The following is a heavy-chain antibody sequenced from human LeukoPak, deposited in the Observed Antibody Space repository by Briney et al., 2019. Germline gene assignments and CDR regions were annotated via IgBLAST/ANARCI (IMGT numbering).Heavy chain of an antibody. CDR1: GGSISSYY. V-gene: IGHV4-59*01. D-gene: IGHD6-13*01. Sequence: SETLSLTCTVSGGSISSYYWSWIRQPPGKGLEWIGYIYYSGSTNYIPSLKSRVTISVDTSKNQFSLKLSSVTAADTAVYYCASSSWYGRLDYWGQGTLVTVSS. CDR2: IYYSGST. CDR3: ASSSWYGRLDY. J-gene: IGHJ4*02.